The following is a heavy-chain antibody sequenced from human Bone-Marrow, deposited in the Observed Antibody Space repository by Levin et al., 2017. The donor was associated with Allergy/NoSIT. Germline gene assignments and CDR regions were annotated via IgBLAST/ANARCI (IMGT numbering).Heavy chain of an antibody. CDR2: ISSSERT. Sequence: SQTLSLTCTVSGASISDSYWSWIRQPPGKGLEWIGYISSSERTSYNPSLTSRVTISVDTSKNLFSLQLTSLTAADTAVYYCAREILLPATIRPFDPWGQGTLVTVSS. J-gene: IGHJ5*02. V-gene: IGHV4-59*01. CDR3: AREILLPATIRPFDP. D-gene: IGHD2-2*02. CDR1: GASISDSY.